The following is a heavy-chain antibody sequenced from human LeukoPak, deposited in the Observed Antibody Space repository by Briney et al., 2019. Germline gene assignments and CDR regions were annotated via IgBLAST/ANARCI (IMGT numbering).Heavy chain of an antibody. D-gene: IGHD5-18*01. J-gene: IGHJ4*02. Sequence: GGSLRLSCAASGFAFSSYAMSWVRQAPGKGLEWVSTVSGGDGITYYADSVKGRFTISRDISKSTVYMQMNSLRAEDSAVYCCAKSLGGYGNFDYWGQGTLVTVSS. CDR1: GFAFSSYA. V-gene: IGHV3-23*01. CDR3: AKSLGGYGNFDY. CDR2: VSGGDGIT.